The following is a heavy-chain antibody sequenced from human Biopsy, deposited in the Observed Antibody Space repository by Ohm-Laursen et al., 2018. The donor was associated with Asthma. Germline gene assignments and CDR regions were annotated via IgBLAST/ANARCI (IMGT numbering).Heavy chain of an antibody. V-gene: IGHV3-9*01. CDR3: AKGEWELLEANFDY. J-gene: IGHJ4*02. CDR2: ISWNSGSI. Sequence: RSLRLSCTASGFTFGDYAMHWVRQAPGKGLEWVSGISWNSGSIGYADSVKGRFTISRDNAKNSLYLQMNSLRAEDTALYYCAKGEWELLEANFDYWGQGTLVTVSS. D-gene: IGHD1-26*01. CDR1: GFTFGDYA.